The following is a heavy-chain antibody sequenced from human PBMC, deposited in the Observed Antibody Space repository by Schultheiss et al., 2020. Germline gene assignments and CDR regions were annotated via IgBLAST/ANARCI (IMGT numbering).Heavy chain of an antibody. CDR2: IYYSGST. CDR3: ASHSSWYGIRFDP. D-gene: IGHD6-13*01. Sequence: SETLSLTCTVSGASISGYYWSWIRQPPGKGLEWIGYIYYSGSTNYNPSLKSRVTMSVDTSKNQFSLKLSSVTAADTAVYYCASHSSWYGIRFDPWGQGTLVTVSS. J-gene: IGHJ5*02. CDR1: GASISGYY. V-gene: IGHV4-59*08.